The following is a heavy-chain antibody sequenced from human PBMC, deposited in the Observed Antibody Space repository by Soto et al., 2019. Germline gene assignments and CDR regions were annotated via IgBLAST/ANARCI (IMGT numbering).Heavy chain of an antibody. CDR2: IKAGNGDT. CDR1: GYTFTSYP. Sequence: ASVKVSCKASGYTFTSYPMHWVRQAPGQRLEWMGWIKAGNGDTKYSQNFQGRVTISRDTSASTAYMELSSLRSEDTAVYYCARVQRLGDYYDSSGYYNWFDPWGQGTLVTVSS. J-gene: IGHJ5*02. CDR3: ARVQRLGDYYDSSGYYNWFDP. V-gene: IGHV1-3*01. D-gene: IGHD3-22*01.